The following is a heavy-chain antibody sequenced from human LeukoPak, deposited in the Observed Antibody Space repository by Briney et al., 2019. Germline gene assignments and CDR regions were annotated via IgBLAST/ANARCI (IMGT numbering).Heavy chain of an antibody. CDR3: ARDSLEWLSFDY. J-gene: IGHJ4*02. CDR1: GYTFTGYY. CDR2: INPNSGGT. V-gene: IGHV1-2*06. Sequence: ASVKVSCKAPGYTFTGYYMHWVRQAPGQGLEWMGRINPNSGGTNYAQKFQGRVTMTRDTSISTAYMELSRLRSDDTAVYYCARDSLEWLSFDYWGQGTLVTVSS. D-gene: IGHD3-3*01.